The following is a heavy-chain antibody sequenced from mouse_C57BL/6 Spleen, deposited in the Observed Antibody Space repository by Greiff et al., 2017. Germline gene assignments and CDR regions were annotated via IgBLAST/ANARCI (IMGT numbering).Heavy chain of an antibody. V-gene: IGHV3-6*01. CDR3: ASGGGRYVDV. J-gene: IGHJ1*03. CDR1: GYSITSGYY. Sequence: EVQLVESGPDLVKPSQSLSLTCSVTGYSITSGYYWNWIRQFPGNKLEWMGYISYDGSNNYNPSLKNRISITRDTSKNKFFLTLNAVTTEDTATYYCASGGGRYVDVWGTGTTVTVSS. CDR2: ISYDGSN.